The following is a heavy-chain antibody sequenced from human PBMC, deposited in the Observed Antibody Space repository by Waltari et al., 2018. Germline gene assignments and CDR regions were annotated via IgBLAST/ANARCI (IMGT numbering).Heavy chain of an antibody. CDR2: INPSGGST. CDR1: GYTFTSYY. V-gene: IGHV1-46*01. Sequence: QVQLVQSGAEVKKPGASVKVSCKASGYTFTSYYMHWVRQAPGQGLEWMGIINPSGGSTSYAQKYKGRVTMTRDTSTSTVYKERRGQGSEDTAVDYWATERRYYDSSGYKYYFDYWGQGTLVTVYS. CDR3: ATERRYYDSSGYKYYFDY. D-gene: IGHD3-22*01. J-gene: IGHJ4*02.